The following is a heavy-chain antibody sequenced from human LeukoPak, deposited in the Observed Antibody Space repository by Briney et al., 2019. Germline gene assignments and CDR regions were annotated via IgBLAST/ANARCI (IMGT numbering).Heavy chain of an antibody. Sequence: KNGESLKISCKGSGYSFTGYWIGWVRQMPGKGLEWMGIIYPGDSDTRYSPSFQGQVTISADKSISTAYLQWPSLKASDSAMYCCARRQAVAGYYFFDYWGQGALVTVSS. J-gene: IGHJ4*02. CDR2: IYPGDSDT. CDR1: GYSFTGYW. CDR3: ARRQAVAGYYFFDY. D-gene: IGHD6-19*01. V-gene: IGHV5-51*01.